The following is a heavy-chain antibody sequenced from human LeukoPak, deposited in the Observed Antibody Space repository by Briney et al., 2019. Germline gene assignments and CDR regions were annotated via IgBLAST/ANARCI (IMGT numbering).Heavy chain of an antibody. D-gene: IGHD6-13*01. J-gene: IGHJ4*02. Sequence: GGALRLSCAASGFTFSDYYMSWIRQAPGKGLEWVSYTSSSGSTIYYADSVKGRFTISRDNAKNSLYLQMNSLRAEDTAVYYCAKDLNVAAAGYYFDYWGQGTLVTVSS. CDR3: AKDLNVAAAGYYFDY. CDR2: TSSSGSTI. CDR1: GFTFSDYY. V-gene: IGHV3-11*01.